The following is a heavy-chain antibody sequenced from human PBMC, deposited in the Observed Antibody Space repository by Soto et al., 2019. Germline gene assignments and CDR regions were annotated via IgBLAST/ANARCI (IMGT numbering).Heavy chain of an antibody. CDR1: GFIFNNYG. Sequence: PGGSLRLSCAASGFIFNNYGMNWVRQAPGKGPEWVSIVSDSGSTTFYADSVRGRFTISRDNSKNTVHLQMNSLRAEDTAIYYCTKASSTSTTRYFDFWGLGTLVTVSS. J-gene: IGHJ4*02. V-gene: IGHV3-23*01. D-gene: IGHD1-26*01. CDR3: TKASSTSTTRYFDF. CDR2: VSDSGSTT.